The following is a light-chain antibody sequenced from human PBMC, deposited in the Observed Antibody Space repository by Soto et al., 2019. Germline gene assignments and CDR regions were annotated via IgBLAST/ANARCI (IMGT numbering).Light chain of an antibody. V-gene: IGLV2-14*01. CDR3: CSYTSSSTYV. J-gene: IGLJ1*01. Sequence: QSALTQHASVSGSPGQSITLSCTGTSSDIGGYYYVSWYQQPPGKAPKLMIYDVTNRPSGVSNRFSGSKSGNTASLTISGLQAEDEADSYCCSYTSSSTYVFGDGTKLTVL. CDR2: DVT. CDR1: SSDIGGYYY.